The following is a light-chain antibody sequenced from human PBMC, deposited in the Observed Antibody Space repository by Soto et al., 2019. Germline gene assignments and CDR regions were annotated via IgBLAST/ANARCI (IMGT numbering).Light chain of an antibody. CDR1: QSVNSN. CDR3: QQYNNWPPIT. Sequence: EIVMTQSPATLSVSPGERATLSCRASQSVNSNIAWYQQKPGQAPRLLIYGASTRATGIPARFSCSGSGTEFSLTITSLQSEDFAVYYCQQYNNWPPITFGQGTRLEIK. V-gene: IGKV3-15*01. CDR2: GAS. J-gene: IGKJ5*01.